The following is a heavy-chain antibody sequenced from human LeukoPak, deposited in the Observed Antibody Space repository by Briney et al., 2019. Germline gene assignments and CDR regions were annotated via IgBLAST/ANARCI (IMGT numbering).Heavy chain of an antibody. CDR3: ARRITMNRDAFDI. CDR1: GYTFTSYY. D-gene: IGHD3-22*01. V-gene: IGHV1-46*03. J-gene: IGHJ3*02. CDR2: NNPSGGST. Sequence: ASVKVSCKASGYTFTSYYMHWVRQAPGHGLEWMGINNPSGGSTSYAQKFQGRVTMTRDTSTSTVYMELSSLRSEDTAVYYCARRITMNRDAFDIWGQGTMVTVSS.